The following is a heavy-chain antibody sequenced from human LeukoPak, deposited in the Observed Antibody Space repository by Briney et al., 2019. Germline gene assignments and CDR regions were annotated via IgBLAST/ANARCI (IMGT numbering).Heavy chain of an antibody. CDR1: GFTFSSNA. CDR2: ISGSGSNT. D-gene: IGHD5-18*01. V-gene: IGHV3-23*01. J-gene: IGHJ4*02. CDR3: AKDRPGAWIQAH. Sequence: HPGGSLRLSCAASGFTFSSNAMSWVRQAPGKGLEWVSGISGSGSNTYYADSVKGRFTISRDSSKNTLYLQMNSLTAEASALYYCAKDRPGAWIQAHWGQGTLVTVSP.